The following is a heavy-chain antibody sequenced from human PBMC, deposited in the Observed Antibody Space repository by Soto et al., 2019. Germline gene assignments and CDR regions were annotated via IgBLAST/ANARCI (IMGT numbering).Heavy chain of an antibody. CDR2: TYHSGNP. D-gene: IGHD1-26*01. CDR1: GDTISTGGYS. V-gene: IGHV4-30-2*01. Sequence: SETLSLTCGVSGDTISTGGYSWAWIRQPPGKALEWIGHTYHSGNPYYNPSLKSRVTISVDTSKNQFSLKLSSVTAADTAVYYCARVYSGSYSDSWGQGTLVTVS. J-gene: IGHJ4*02. CDR3: ARVYSGSYSDS.